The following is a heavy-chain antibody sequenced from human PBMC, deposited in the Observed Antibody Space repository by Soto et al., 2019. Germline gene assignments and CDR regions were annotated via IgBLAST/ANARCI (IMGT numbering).Heavy chain of an antibody. V-gene: IGHV3-11*06. J-gene: IGHJ4*02. CDR3: ARHTSGWHFYDY. Sequence: GGSLRLSCAASGFNFSDHYMNWIRQAPGKGLEWVSYISGSSRYTNFADSVKGRFTISRDNAKNSLSLQMNSLRAEDTAVYYCARHTSGWHFYDYWGQGTPVTVSS. CDR1: GFNFSDHY. D-gene: IGHD6-19*01. CDR2: ISGSSRYT.